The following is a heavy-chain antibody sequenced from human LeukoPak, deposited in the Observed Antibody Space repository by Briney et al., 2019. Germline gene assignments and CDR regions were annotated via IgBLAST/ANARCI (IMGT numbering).Heavy chain of an antibody. CDR2: ISSSSSSI. D-gene: IGHD1-26*01. Sequence: GGSLRLSCAASGFTFSTYSMSWVRQAPGKGLEWDSYISSSSSSIYYAASVRGRFTISRANAKNSLHLQMNSLRAEQTAVYYCAIDTIVRGAFDIWGQGTMVTVSS. CDR1: GFTFSTYS. CDR3: AIDTIVRGAFDI. V-gene: IGHV3-48*04. J-gene: IGHJ3*02.